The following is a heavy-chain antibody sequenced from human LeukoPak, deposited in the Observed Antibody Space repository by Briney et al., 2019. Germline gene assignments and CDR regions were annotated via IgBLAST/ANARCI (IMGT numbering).Heavy chain of an antibody. Sequence: PSETLSLTCTVSGGSIRSSHWSWIRQPPGKGLEFIGYIYYGGSSNYNPSLKSRVTMSVDTSKNQFFLKLNSVTAADTAVYYCAKAAGYSTIYWFDPWGQGTLVTVSS. CDR1: GGSIRSSH. CDR2: IYYGGSS. CDR3: AKAAGYSTIYWFDP. D-gene: IGHD1-26*01. J-gene: IGHJ5*02. V-gene: IGHV4-59*01.